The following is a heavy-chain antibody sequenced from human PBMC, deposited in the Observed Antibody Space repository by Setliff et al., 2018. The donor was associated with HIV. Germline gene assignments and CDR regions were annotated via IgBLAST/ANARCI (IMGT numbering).Heavy chain of an antibody. Sequence: ASVKVSCKVSGYTLSELSMHWVRQAPGKGLEWMGGSDQEDGEIIYAQKFQGRVTMTEDTSTDTAYMELTGLRSEDTAMYYCATDPDGGNSDGWGQGTLVTVSS. CDR2: SDQEDGEI. CDR1: GYTLSELS. J-gene: IGHJ4*02. D-gene: IGHD2-21*02. CDR3: ATDPDGGNSDG. V-gene: IGHV1-24*01.